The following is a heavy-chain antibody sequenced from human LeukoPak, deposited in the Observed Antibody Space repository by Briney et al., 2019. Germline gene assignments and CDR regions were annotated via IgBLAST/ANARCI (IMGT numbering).Heavy chain of an antibody. V-gene: IGHV1-8*01. CDR1: GYTFTSYE. CDR3: ARGYPPVLLWFGELSGTDAFDI. Sequence: ASVKVSCKASGYTFTSYEINWVRQATGQGLEWMGWMNPNSGNTGYAQKFQGRVTMTRNTSISTAYMELSSLRSEDTAVYYCARGYPPVLLWFGELSGTDAFDIWGQGTMVTVSS. D-gene: IGHD3-10*01. J-gene: IGHJ3*02. CDR2: MNPNSGNT.